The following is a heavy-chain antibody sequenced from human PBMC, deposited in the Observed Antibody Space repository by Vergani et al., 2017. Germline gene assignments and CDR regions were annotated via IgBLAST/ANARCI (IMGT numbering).Heavy chain of an antibody. CDR2: INAGNGNT. Sequence: QVQLVQSGAEVKKPGASVKVSCKASGYTFTSYAMHWVRQAPGQRLEWMGWINAGNGNTKYSQKFQGRVTITRDTSASTAYMELSSLRSEDTAVYYCAREGGPNYYDSSGPIDYWGQGTLVTVSS. D-gene: IGHD3-22*01. CDR3: AREGGPNYYDSSGPIDY. CDR1: GYTFTSYA. V-gene: IGHV1-3*01. J-gene: IGHJ4*02.